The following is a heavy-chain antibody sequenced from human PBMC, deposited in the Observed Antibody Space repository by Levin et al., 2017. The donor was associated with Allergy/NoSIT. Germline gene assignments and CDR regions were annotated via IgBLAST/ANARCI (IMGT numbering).Heavy chain of an antibody. CDR3: ARLITERDAFDI. V-gene: IGHV1-18*01. CDR2: ININNGNT. D-gene: IGHD5-24*01. Sequence: ASVKVSCKASGYTFPSHGITWVRQAPGQGLEWLGWININNGNTNYVKKFQGRVSMTTDTSASTAYMELRSLRSDDTAVYYCARLITERDAFDIWGQGTRVIVSS. J-gene: IGHJ3*02. CDR1: GYTFPSHG.